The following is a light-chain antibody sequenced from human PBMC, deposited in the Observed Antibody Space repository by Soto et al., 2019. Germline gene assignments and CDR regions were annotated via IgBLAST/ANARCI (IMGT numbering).Light chain of an antibody. J-gene: IGKJ4*01. CDR3: QQDYNLLT. CDR2: GAS. Sequence: PGERDTLSCRASQSVSSSYLTWYQQKPGQAPRLLIYGASTRATSIPARFSGSGSGTDFTLTISSLQPEDFAVYYCQQDYNLLTFGGGTKVEIK. V-gene: IGKV3D-7*01. CDR1: QSVSSSY.